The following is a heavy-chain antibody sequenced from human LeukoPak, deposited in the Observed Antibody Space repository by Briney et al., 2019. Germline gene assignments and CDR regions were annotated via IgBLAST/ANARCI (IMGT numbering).Heavy chain of an antibody. CDR1: GFAFSSYW. Sequence: GGSLRLSCAASGFAFSSYWMHWVRRPLVKGLVWVSHINPDARTTTYADSVKGRFTISRDNAQNTLYLQMNSLRAEDTAVYYCARGTALQDYWGQGTLVTVSS. CDR3: ARGTALQDY. D-gene: IGHD2-2*02. J-gene: IGHJ4*02. V-gene: IGHV3-74*01. CDR2: INPDARTT.